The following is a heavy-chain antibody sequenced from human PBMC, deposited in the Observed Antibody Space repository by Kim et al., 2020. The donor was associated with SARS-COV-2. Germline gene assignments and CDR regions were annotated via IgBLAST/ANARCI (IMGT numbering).Heavy chain of an antibody. CDR3: AKGLNGYCSVVYSNYYY. CDR1: GFTFSNHV. V-gene: IGHV3-30*18. Sequence: GGSLRLSCAASGFTFSNHVMRWVRQAPGKGLEWVAVISYDGGNEHYADSVKGRFTLSRDNSKNTLYLQMNSLRAEDTAVYYCAKGLNGYCSVVYSNYYY. D-gene: IGHD2-15*01. J-gene: IGHJ6*01. CDR2: ISYDGGNE.